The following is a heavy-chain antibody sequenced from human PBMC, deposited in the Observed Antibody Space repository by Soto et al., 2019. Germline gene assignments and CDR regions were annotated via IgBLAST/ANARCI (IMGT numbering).Heavy chain of an antibody. V-gene: IGHV4-59*01. CDR1: GGSISSYY. Sequence: PSETLSLTCTVSGGSISSYYWSWIRQPPGKGLEWIGYIYYSGSTNYNPSLKSRVTISVDTSKNQFSLKLSSVTAADTAVYYCATQGSDCSSTSCYSPPFDYWGQGTLVTVSS. CDR3: ATQGSDCSSTSCYSPPFDY. D-gene: IGHD2-2*01. CDR2: IYYSGST. J-gene: IGHJ4*02.